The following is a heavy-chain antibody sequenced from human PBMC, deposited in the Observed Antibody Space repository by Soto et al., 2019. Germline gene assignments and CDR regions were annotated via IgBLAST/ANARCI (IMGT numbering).Heavy chain of an antibody. CDR1: GGSFSGYY. Sequence: SETLSLTCAVYGGSFSGYYWSWIRQPPGKGLEWIGVINHSGSTNYNPSLKSRVTISVDTSKNQFSLKLSSVTAADTAVYYCARGLISGSHYSGGWYYFDSWGQGTQVTSPQ. CDR3: ARGLISGSHYSGGWYYFDS. CDR2: INHSGST. V-gene: IGHV4-34*01. J-gene: IGHJ4*02. D-gene: IGHD1-26*01.